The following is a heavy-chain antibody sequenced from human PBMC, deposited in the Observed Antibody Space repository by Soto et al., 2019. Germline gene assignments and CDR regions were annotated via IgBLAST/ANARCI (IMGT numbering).Heavy chain of an antibody. D-gene: IGHD6-13*01. CDR1: GFTFRSFT. J-gene: IGHJ5*02. V-gene: IGHV3-21*01. CDR3: TRDASRDSSARGWFDP. Sequence: GETLRLSCAASGFTFRSFTMNWVRQAPGKGLEWVSTISSNSAYIYYTDALRSRFTISRDNAKNTQHLQMNSLRAEDTAVLYCTRDASRDSSARGWFDPWGPGTLVTVSS. CDR2: ISSNSAYI.